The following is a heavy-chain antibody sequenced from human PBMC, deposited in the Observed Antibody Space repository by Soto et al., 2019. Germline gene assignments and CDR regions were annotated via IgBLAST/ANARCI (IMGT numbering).Heavy chain of an antibody. D-gene: IGHD2-15*01. V-gene: IGHV3-23*01. CDR2: ISGSRGST. J-gene: IGHJ6*02. CDR3: AKERGSVEGYYYYGMDV. CDR1: GFTFSSDA. Sequence: GGSLRLSCAASGFTFSSDAMSWVRQAPGKGLEWVSAISGSRGSTYYADSVKGRFTISRDNSKITLYLQMNSLRAEDTAVYYCAKERGSVEGYYYYGMDVWGQGPTVTVSS.